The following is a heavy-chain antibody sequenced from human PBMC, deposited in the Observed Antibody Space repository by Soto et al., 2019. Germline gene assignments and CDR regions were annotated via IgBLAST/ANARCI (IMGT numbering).Heavy chain of an antibody. J-gene: IGHJ4*02. CDR3: ARGGGIVVVTAPFDY. CDR2: INPSGGYT. CDR1: GYTFTSYY. V-gene: IGHV1-46*03. D-gene: IGHD2-21*02. Sequence: ASVKGSCKASGYTFTSYYMNWVRQAPGQGLEWLGIINPSGGYTTYAQRFLGRVTMTSDTSTSTVHMELGSLTSEDTAVYYCARGGGIVVVTAPFDYWGQGTLVTVSS.